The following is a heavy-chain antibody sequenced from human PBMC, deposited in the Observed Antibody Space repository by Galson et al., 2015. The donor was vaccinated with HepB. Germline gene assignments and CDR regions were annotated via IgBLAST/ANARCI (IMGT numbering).Heavy chain of an antibody. Sequence: SLRLSCAASGFTFSSYWMSWVRQAPGKGLEWVANIKQDGSEKYYVDSVKGRFTISRDNAKNSLYLQMNSLRAEDTAIYYCFPTSSDWYRYHWGQGTLVTVSS. D-gene: IGHD6-19*01. CDR1: GFTFSSYW. V-gene: IGHV3-7*03. J-gene: IGHJ4*02. CDR2: IKQDGSEK. CDR3: FPTSSDWYRYH.